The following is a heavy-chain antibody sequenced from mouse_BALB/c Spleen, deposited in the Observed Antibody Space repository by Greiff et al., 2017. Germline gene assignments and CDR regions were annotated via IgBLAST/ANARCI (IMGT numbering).Heavy chain of an antibody. V-gene: IGHV2-9*02. CDR1: GFSLTSYG. D-gene: IGHD2-10*01. J-gene: IGHJ4*01. CDR3: ARDLAYYGNYDAMDY. Sequence: VQVVESGPGLVAPSQSLSITCTVSGFSLTSYGVHWVRQPPGKGLEWLGVIWAGGSTNYNSALMSRLSISKDNSKSQVFLKMNSLQTDDTAMYYCARDLAYYGNYDAMDYWGQGTSVTVSS. CDR2: IWAGGST.